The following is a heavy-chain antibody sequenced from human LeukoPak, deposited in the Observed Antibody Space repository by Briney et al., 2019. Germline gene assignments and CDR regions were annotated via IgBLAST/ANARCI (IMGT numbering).Heavy chain of an antibody. V-gene: IGHV4-59*01. CDR1: GGSISSYY. CDR2: IYYSGST. CDR3: ARKTYDYYGMDV. J-gene: IGHJ6*02. Sequence: SETLSLTCTVSGGSISSYYWSWIRQPPGKGLEWIGYIYYSGSTNYNPSLKSRVTISVDTSKNQFSLKLSSVTAADAAAYYCARKTYDYYGMDVWGQGTTVTVSS.